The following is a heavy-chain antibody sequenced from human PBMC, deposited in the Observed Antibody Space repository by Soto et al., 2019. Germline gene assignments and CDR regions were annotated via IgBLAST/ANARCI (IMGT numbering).Heavy chain of an antibody. CDR2: INPNSGDT. J-gene: IGHJ6*02. V-gene: IGHV1-2*02. Sequence: ASVKVSCQASGYIFTGYHIHWVRPAPGRGLEWMGWINPNSGDTEYAQNFQGRVTMTRDTSFNLVYMEMSGLMSDDTAVYYCARDARGTRGFDEMDIWGQGTTVTVS. CDR3: ARDARGTRGFDEMDI. CDR1: GYIFTGYH. D-gene: IGHD3-9*01.